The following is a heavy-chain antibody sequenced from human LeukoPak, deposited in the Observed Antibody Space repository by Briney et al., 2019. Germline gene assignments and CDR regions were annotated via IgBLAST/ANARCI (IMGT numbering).Heavy chain of an antibody. CDR1: GGSISSGSYY. CDR3: ARDMVGGHAFDI. Sequence: SETLSLTCTVSGGSISSGSYYWSWIRQPAGKGLEWIGRVYTSGSTNYNPSLKSRVTISVDTSKNQFSLKLSSVTAADTAVYYCARDMVGGHAFDIWGQGTMVTVSS. V-gene: IGHV4-61*02. CDR2: VYTSGST. J-gene: IGHJ3*02. D-gene: IGHD2-15*01.